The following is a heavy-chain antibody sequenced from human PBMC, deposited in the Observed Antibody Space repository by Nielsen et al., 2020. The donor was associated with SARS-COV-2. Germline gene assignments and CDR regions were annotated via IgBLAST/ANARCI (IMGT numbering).Heavy chain of an antibody. CDR3: AKGGPKGQWLVRSWFDP. D-gene: IGHD6-19*01. J-gene: IGHJ5*02. Sequence: GESLKISCAASGFTFSSYAMSWVRQAPGKGLEWVSAISGSGGSTYYADSVKGRFTISRDNSKTTLYLQMNSLRAEDTAVYYCAKGGPKGQWLVRSWFDPWGQGTLVTVSS. CDR1: GFTFSSYA. CDR2: ISGSGGST. V-gene: IGHV3-23*01.